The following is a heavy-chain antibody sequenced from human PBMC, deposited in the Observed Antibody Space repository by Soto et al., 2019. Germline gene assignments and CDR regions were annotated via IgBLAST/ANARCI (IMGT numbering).Heavy chain of an antibody. CDR3: ATLDSGGYCGNDWDI. J-gene: IGHJ3*02. D-gene: IGHD2-21*01. CDR1: GYSFTDHY. CDR2: VNPNTGGT. V-gene: IGHV1-2*02. Sequence: GASVKGSCKSSGYSFTDHYIHWVRQAPGQGLEWMGWVNPNTGGTNYAQRFHGRVTMTRDTSITTAYMELSRLRSDDTALFYCATLDSGGYCGNDWDICGQGTRGSVS.